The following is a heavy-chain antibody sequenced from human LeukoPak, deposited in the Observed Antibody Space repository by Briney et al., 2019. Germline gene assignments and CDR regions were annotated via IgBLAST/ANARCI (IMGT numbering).Heavy chain of an antibody. CDR2: IYYTGST. CDR3: ARGESQDDIVAAGDWFDP. Sequence: PSQTLSLTCTVSGGSISSGGYYWSWIRHHPGKGLEWIGYIYYTGSTYCNPSLKSRVTISVDTSKNQFSLKLTSVTAADTAVYYCARGESQDDIVAAGDWFDPWGQGTLVTVSS. D-gene: IGHD5-12*01. V-gene: IGHV4-31*03. J-gene: IGHJ5*02. CDR1: GGSISSGGYY.